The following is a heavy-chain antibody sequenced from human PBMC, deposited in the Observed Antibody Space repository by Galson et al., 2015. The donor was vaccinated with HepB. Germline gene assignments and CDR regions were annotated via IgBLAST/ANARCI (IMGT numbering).Heavy chain of an antibody. CDR3: ARSTRYYYYYYGMDV. J-gene: IGHJ6*02. CDR2: ISSSSSTI. V-gene: IGHV3-48*04. CDR1: GFTFSSYS. Sequence: SLRLSCAASGFTFSSYSMNWVRQAPGKGLEWVSYISSSSSTIYYADSVKGRFTISRDNAKNSLYLQMNSLRAEDTAVYYCARSTRYYYYYYGMDVWGQGTTVTVSS.